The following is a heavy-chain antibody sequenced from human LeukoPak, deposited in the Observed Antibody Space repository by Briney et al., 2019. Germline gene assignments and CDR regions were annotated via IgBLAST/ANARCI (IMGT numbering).Heavy chain of an antibody. Sequence: GGSLRLSCAASGFTFKRYNMNWVRQAPGKGLEGVSSISSTGTYIYYRDSLKGLFTISRDNAKNSLYLQINSLRAEDTAVYYCASDQYTCSGGTCFAHGLDSWGQGTLVTVSS. V-gene: IGHV3-21*01. J-gene: IGHJ5*01. CDR3: ASDQYTCSGGTCFAHGLDS. CDR1: GFTFKRYN. CDR2: ISSTGTYI. D-gene: IGHD2-15*01.